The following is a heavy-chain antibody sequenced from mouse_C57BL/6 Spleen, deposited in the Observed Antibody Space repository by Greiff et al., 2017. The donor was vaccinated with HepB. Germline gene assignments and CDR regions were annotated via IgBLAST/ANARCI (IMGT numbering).Heavy chain of an antibody. Sequence: EVKLVESGPGLVKPSQSLSLTCSVTGYSITSGYYWNWIRQFPGNKLEWMGYISYDGSNNYNPSLKNRISITRDTSKNQFFLKLNSVTTEDTATYYCARGEGNWDAYFDYWGQGTTLTVSS. CDR1: GYSITSGYY. CDR2: ISYDGSN. D-gene: IGHD4-1*01. J-gene: IGHJ2*01. CDR3: ARGEGNWDAYFDY. V-gene: IGHV3-6*01.